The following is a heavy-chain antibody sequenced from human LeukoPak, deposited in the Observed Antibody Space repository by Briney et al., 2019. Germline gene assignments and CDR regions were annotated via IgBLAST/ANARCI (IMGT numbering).Heavy chain of an antibody. CDR2: INHSGST. J-gene: IGHJ5*02. CDR1: GGSISSSSYY. D-gene: IGHD3-10*01. V-gene: IGHV4-39*07. CDR3: ARVRNYGSGSYYTRNPWFDP. Sequence: PSETLSLTCTVSGGSISSSSYYWSWIRQPPGKGLEWIGEINHSGSTNYNPSLKSRVTISVDTSKNQFSLKLSSVTAAGTAVYYCARVRNYGSGSYYTRNPWFDPWGEGTLVTVSS.